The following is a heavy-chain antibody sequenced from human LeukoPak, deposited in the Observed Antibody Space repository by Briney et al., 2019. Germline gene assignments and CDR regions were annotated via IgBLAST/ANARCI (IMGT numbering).Heavy chain of an antibody. D-gene: IGHD6-13*01. J-gene: IGHJ4*02. Sequence: SGTLSLTCAVSGGSISSSNWWSWIRQPPGKGLEWIGYIYYSGSTNYNPSLKSRVTISVDTSKNQFSLKLSSVTAADTAVYYCASEASISSTWYGGDYWGQGTLVTVSS. CDR1: GGSISSSNW. CDR3: ASEASISSTWYGGDY. CDR2: IYYSGST. V-gene: IGHV4-59*08.